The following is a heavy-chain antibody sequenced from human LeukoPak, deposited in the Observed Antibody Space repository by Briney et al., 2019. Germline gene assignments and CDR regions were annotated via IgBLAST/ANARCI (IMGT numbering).Heavy chain of an antibody. V-gene: IGHV3-30-3*01. J-gene: IGHJ4*02. CDR3: ARGGTISRGWGYFDF. D-gene: IGHD6-19*01. Sequence: GRSLRLSCAASGFTFSSYAMHWVRQAPGKGLEWVAVISFDGSNKNYADPVTGRFTISRDTSKNTLYLQMNSLRAEDTAVYCCARGGTISRGWGYFDFWGQGTLVTVSS. CDR1: GFTFSSYA. CDR2: ISFDGSNK.